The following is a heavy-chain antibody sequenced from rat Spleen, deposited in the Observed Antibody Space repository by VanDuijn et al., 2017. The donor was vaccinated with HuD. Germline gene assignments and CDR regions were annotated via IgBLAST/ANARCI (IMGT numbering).Heavy chain of an antibody. Sequence: QVQLKESGPGLVQPSQTLSLTCTVSGFSLTSYHVSWVRQPPGKGLEGMGVFWTGGSTAYNSSFNSRQSVSRDTSKSQVFLKRDSLQTEDLATYYCARDGFGVRGDLFLDYWGQGIMVTVSS. CDR3: ARDGFGVRGDLFLDY. V-gene: IGHV2-43*01. CDR1: GFSLTSYH. CDR2: FWTGGST. J-gene: IGHJ2*01. D-gene: IGHD4-3*01.